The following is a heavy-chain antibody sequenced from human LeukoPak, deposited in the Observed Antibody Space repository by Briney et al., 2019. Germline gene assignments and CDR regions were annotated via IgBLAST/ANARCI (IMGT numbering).Heavy chain of an antibody. CDR1: GGSISSSSYY. V-gene: IGHV4-61*05. D-gene: IGHD3-3*01. CDR2: IYYSGTT. CDR3: ARVTLYFDFSTGNHYYFDS. Sequence: RPSETLSLTCTVSGGSISSSSYYWGWIRQPPGKGLEWIGYIYYSGTTTYNPSLKSRVTISIDTSTNQFSLQLTSVTSADTAVYYSARVTLYFDFSTGNHYYFDSWGQGTLVIVSS. J-gene: IGHJ4*02.